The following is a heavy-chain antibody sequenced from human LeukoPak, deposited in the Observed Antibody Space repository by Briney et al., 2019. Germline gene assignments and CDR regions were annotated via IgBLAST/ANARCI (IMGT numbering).Heavy chain of an antibody. CDR3: AKIGWDDAFDI. V-gene: IGHV3-74*01. CDR2: INRDGSST. D-gene: IGHD6-19*01. CDR1: GVIFSNYW. Sequence: GGSLRLSCAASGVIFSNYWMHWVRQAPGKGLVWVSRINRDGSSTSYADSVKGRFTISRDNAKNTLYLQMNSLRVDDTAVYYCAKIGWDDAFDIWGQGTMVTVSS. J-gene: IGHJ3*02.